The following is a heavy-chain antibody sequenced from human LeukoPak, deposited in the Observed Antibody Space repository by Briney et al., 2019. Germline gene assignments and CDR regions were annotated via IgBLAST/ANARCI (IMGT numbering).Heavy chain of an antibody. Sequence: SETLSLTCAVYCGSFSGYYWSWIRQPPGKGLEWIGEINHSGSTNYNPSLKSRVTISVDTSKNQFSLKLSSVTAADTAVYYCARSASGSYYYYMDVWGKGTTVTVSS. J-gene: IGHJ6*03. D-gene: IGHD1-26*01. CDR3: ARSASGSYYYYMDV. V-gene: IGHV4-34*01. CDR1: CGSFSGYY. CDR2: INHSGST.